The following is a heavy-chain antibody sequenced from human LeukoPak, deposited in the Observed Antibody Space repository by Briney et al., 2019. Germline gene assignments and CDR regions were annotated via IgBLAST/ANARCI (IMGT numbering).Heavy chain of an antibody. CDR1: GFTFSSYE. D-gene: IGHD3-10*01. CDR2: ISRSGSTI. Sequence: GGSLRLSCAASGFTFSSYEMNWVRQAPGKGLEWVSYISRSGSTIYYADSVKGRFTISRDNAKNSLYLQMNSLRAEDTAVYYCARGSITMVRGAPPNWFDPWGQGTLVTVSS. J-gene: IGHJ5*02. CDR3: ARGSITMVRGAPPNWFDP. V-gene: IGHV3-48*03.